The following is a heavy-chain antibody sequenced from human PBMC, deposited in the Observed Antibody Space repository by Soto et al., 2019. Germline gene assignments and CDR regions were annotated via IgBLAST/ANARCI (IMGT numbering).Heavy chain of an antibody. J-gene: IGHJ5*02. V-gene: IGHV4-31*03. CDR2: IYYSGST. CDR1: GGSISSGGYY. D-gene: IGHD2-15*01. CDR3: ARDALLGYCSGGSCEYNWFDP. Sequence: KPSETLSLTCTVSGGSISSGGYYWSWIRQHPGKGLEWIGYIYYSGSTYYNPSLKGRVTISVDTSKNQFSLKLSSVTAADTAVYYCARDALLGYCSGGSCEYNWFDPWGQGTLVTVSS.